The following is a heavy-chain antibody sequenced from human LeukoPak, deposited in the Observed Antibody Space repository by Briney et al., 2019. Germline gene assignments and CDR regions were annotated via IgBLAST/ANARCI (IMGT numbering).Heavy chain of an antibody. J-gene: IGHJ5*02. D-gene: IGHD3-22*01. V-gene: IGHV1-2*02. CDR2: INPNSGGT. CDR1: GYTFTGYY. CDR3: ARDLPYYYDSSGYGNAGKVCWFDP. Sequence: GASVKVSCKASGYTFTGYYMHWVRQAPGQGLEWMGWINPNSGGTNYAQKFQGRVTMTRDTSISTAYMELSRLRSDDTAVYYCARDLPYYYDSSGYGNAGKVCWFDPWGQGTLVTVSS.